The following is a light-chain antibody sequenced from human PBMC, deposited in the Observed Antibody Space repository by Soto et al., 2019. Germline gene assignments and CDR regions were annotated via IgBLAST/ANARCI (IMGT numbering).Light chain of an antibody. CDR1: RSISSN. J-gene: IGKJ4*01. V-gene: IGKV3-15*01. Sequence: EIVMTQSPATLSVSPGERATLSCRASRSISSNLAWYQQKPGQAPRLLMFGASTRANGVPARFSGSGSGTVFTLTISSLQPEDFAVYYCQQYNKWPPLTFGGGTKVEIK. CDR3: QQYNKWPPLT. CDR2: GAS.